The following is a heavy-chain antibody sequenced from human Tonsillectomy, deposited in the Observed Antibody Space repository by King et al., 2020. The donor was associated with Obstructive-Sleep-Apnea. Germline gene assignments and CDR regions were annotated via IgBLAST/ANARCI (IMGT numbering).Heavy chain of an antibody. CDR2: IYYSGST. V-gene: IGHV4-59*01. Sequence: QLQESGPGLVKPSETLSLTCTVSGGSISSYYWSWIRQPPGKGLEWIGYIYYSGSTNYNPSLKSRVTISVDTSKNPFSLKLSPVTAADTAVYYCARVSPDYVWGSYRHYFDYWGQGTLVTVSS. J-gene: IGHJ4*02. CDR1: GGSISSYY. D-gene: IGHD3-16*02. CDR3: ARVSPDYVWGSYRHYFDY.